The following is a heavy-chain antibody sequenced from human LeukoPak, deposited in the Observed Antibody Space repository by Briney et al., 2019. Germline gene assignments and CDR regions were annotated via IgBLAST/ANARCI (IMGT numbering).Heavy chain of an antibody. J-gene: IGHJ5*02. D-gene: IGHD2-2*01. CDR1: RYTFTGYY. CDR2: INPNSGGT. V-gene: IGHV1-2*02. Sequence: ASVKVSCKASRYTFTGYYMQWVRQAPGQGLEWMGWINPNSGGTNYAQKFQGRVTMTRDTSISTAYMELSRLRSDDTAVYYCARWGYCSSTSCYTNNWFDPWGQGTLVTVSS. CDR3: ARWGYCSSTSCYTNNWFDP.